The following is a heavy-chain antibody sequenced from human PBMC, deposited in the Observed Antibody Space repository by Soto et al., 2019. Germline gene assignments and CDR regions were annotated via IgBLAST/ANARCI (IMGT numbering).Heavy chain of an antibody. CDR2: ISGTGGTT. CDR3: AKFFVETGGSSGWPWSFHF. Sequence: EVQLLESGGGLVQPGGSLRLSCAASGFTFSSYAMSWVRQAPGKGLEWVSAISGTGGTTYYADSVKGRFTISRDNSRNKVDLAMESLGAGGTAIYYCAKFFVETGGSSGWPWSFHFWGQGTLVTVSS. CDR1: GFTFSSYA. D-gene: IGHD6-25*01. J-gene: IGHJ4*02. V-gene: IGHV3-23*01.